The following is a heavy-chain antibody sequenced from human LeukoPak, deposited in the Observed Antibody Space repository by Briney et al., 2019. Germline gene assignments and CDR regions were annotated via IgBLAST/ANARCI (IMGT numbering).Heavy chain of an antibody. CDR3: ARGYYYDSSGYSQFDY. Sequence: ASVKVSCKASGYTFTSYYMHWVRQAPGQGLEWMGIINPSGGSTSYAQKFQGRVTMTRDMSTSTVYMELSSLRSEDTAVYYCARGYYYDSSGYSQFDYWGQGTLVTVSS. CDR1: GYTFTSYY. CDR2: INPSGGST. D-gene: IGHD3-22*01. J-gene: IGHJ4*02. V-gene: IGHV1-46*01.